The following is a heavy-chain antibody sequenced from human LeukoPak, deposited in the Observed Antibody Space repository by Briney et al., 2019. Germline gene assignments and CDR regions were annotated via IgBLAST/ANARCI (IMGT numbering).Heavy chain of an antibody. J-gene: IGHJ4*02. CDR1: GFTFSRNW. CDR3: AKIDAY. CDR2: INSDGSIT. V-gene: IGHV3-74*01. Sequence: GGSLRLSCAASGFTFSRNWMHWVRQAPGKGLVWVSRINSDGSITNYADSVKGRFTISRDNAKNTLYLLMSSLRAEDTAVYYCAKIDAYWGQGTLVTVSS.